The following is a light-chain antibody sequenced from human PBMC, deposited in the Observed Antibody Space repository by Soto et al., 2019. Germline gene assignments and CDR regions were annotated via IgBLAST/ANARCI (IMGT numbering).Light chain of an antibody. J-gene: IGLJ1*01. Sequence: QSVLTQPPSASGTPWQGVTISCSGSTSNIGSNYVYWYQQLPGTAPKLLIYRNNQRPSGVPDRFSGSKSGTSASLAISGLRSDDEADYYCQSYDNRLSGSYVFGTVNKVTDL. CDR3: QSYDNRLSGSYV. CDR2: RNN. CDR1: TSNIGSNY. V-gene: IGLV1-47*01.